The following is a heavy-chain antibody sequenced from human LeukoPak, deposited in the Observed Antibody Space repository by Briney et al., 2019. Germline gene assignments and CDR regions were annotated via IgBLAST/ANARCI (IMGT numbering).Heavy chain of an antibody. CDR3: ARGVGYSSGWKGYYFDY. J-gene: IGHJ4*02. CDR1: GYTFTSYD. V-gene: IGHV1-8*01. D-gene: IGHD6-19*01. CDR2: MNPNSGNT. Sequence: GASVKVSCKASGYTFTSYDINWVRQATGQGLEWMGWMNPNSGNTGYAQKFQGRVTMTRNTSISTAYMELSSLRSEDTAVYYCARGVGYSSGWKGYYFDYWGQGTLVTVSS.